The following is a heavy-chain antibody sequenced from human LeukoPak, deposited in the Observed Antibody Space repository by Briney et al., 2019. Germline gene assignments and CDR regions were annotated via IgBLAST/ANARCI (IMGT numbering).Heavy chain of an antibody. CDR2: ISSSSSYI. J-gene: IGHJ6*03. CDR1: GFTFSSYS. CDR3: ARDLWHIARYGHYMDV. D-gene: IGHD2-21*01. V-gene: IGHV3-21*01. Sequence: GGSLRLSCAASGFTFSSYSMNRVRQAPGKGLEWVSLISSSSSYIYYADSVKGRFTISRDNAKNSLYLQMNSLRAEDTAVYYCARDLWHIARYGHYMDVWGKGTTVTISS.